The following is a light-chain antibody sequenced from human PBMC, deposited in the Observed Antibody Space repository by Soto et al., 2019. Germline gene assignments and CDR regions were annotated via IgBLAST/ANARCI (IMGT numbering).Light chain of an antibody. CDR1: QSVSSSY. V-gene: IGKV3-20*01. J-gene: IGKJ1*01. Sequence: EIVLTQSPGTLSLSPGERATLSCRASQSVSSSYLAWYQQKPGQAPRLLIYGASSSATGIPDRFSGSGSGTDFTVTISRVEPEDFAVYYCQQYGSSPPWTFGQGTKVEIK. CDR2: GAS. CDR3: QQYGSSPPWT.